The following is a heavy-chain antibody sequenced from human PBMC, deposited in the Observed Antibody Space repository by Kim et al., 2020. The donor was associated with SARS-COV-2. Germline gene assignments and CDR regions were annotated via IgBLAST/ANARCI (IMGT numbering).Heavy chain of an antibody. CDR1: GDSINDFY. Sequence: SETLSLTCTVSGDSINDFYWSWIRQSPGRGLEWLGYLYQTWRTNYNPSLMGRVTMTLDTSKNQVSLKLTSVTAADTAMYFCAKSGRGFGFLTGYSPLDYWGQGTLVTVSS. D-gene: IGHD3-9*01. CDR3: AKSGRGFGFLTGYSPLDY. J-gene: IGHJ4*02. V-gene: IGHV4-59*12. CDR2: LYQTWRT.